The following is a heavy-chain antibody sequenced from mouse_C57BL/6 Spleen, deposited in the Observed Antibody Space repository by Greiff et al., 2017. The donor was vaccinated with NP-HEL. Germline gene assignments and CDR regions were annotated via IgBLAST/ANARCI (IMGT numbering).Heavy chain of an antibody. V-gene: IGHV5-9*01. CDR1: GFTFSSYT. Sequence: EVKVVESGGGLVKPGGSLKLSCAASGFTFSSYTMSWVRQTPEKRLEWVATISGGGGNTYYPDSVKGRFTISRDNAKNTLYLQMSSLRSEDTALYYCARSTMVTTGGYWYFDVWGTGTTVTVSS. CDR3: ARSTMVTTGGYWYFDV. CDR2: ISGGGGNT. D-gene: IGHD2-2*01. J-gene: IGHJ1*03.